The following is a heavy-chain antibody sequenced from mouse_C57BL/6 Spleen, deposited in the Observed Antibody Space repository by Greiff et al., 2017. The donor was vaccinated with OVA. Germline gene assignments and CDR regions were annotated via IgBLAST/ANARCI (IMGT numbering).Heavy chain of an antibody. CDR3: ANYYGSRTFAY. CDR2: IYPGDGDT. D-gene: IGHD1-1*01. J-gene: IGHJ3*01. CDR1: GYAFSSSW. V-gene: IGHV1-82*01. Sequence: QVQLKESGPELVKPGASVKISCKASGYAFSSSWMNWVKQRPGKGLEWIGRIYPGDGDTNYNGKFKGKATLTADKSSSTAYMQLSSLTSEDSAVYFCANYYGSRTFAYWGQGTLVTVSA.